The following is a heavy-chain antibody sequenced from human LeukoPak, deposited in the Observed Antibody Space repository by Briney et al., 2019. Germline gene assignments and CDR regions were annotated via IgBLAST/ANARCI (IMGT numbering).Heavy chain of an antibody. V-gene: IGHV3-23*01. D-gene: IGHD2-2*01. Sequence: GGSLRLSCAASGFTFSSYAMTWVRQAPGKGLEWVSAISGSGGSTYYADSVKGRFTISRDNSKNTLYLQMNNLRAEDTAVYYCATLSGGYCNSSSCYAAYWGQGTLVTVSS. CDR3: ATLSGGYCNSSSCYAAY. CDR1: GFTFSSYA. J-gene: IGHJ4*02. CDR2: ISGSGGST.